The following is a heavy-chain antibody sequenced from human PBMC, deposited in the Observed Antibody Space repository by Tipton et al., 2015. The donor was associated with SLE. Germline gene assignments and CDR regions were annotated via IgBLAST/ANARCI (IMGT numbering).Heavy chain of an antibody. CDR1: GGSISSSSYY. Sequence: TLSLTCTVSGGSISSSSYYWGWIRQPPGKGLEWIGSIYYSGSTYYNPSLKSRVTISVDTSKNQFSLKLTSVTAADSAVYYCARGIKGPFDYWGQGTLVTVSS. CDR3: ARGIKGPFDY. J-gene: IGHJ4*02. CDR2: IYYSGST. D-gene: IGHD3-3*02. V-gene: IGHV4-39*07.